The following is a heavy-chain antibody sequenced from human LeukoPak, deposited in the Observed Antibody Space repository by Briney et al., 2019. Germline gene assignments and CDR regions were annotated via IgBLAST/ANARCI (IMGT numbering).Heavy chain of an antibody. Sequence: PGGSLRLSCAASGFTFSSYWMSWVRQAPGKGLEWVANIKQDGSEKYYVDSVKGRFTISRDNAKNSLYLQMNSLRAEDTAVYYCARRLSGYFGDYFDYWGQGALVTVSS. D-gene: IGHD3-22*01. CDR1: GFTFSSYW. J-gene: IGHJ4*02. CDR3: ARRLSGYFGDYFDY. V-gene: IGHV3-7*01. CDR2: IKQDGSEK.